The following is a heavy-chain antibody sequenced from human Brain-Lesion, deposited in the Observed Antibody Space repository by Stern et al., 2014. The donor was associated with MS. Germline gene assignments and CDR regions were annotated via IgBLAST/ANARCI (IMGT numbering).Heavy chain of an antibody. Sequence: EVQLVESGGGFVQPGGSLRLSCAASGFRFSSYAMSWVRQTPGKGLEWVSGISASGGSTYYADSVKGRVTISGDKSKNTLFLQMNSLRAEDTAVYYCAKGVWGSYLNAFDMWGQGTMVTVSS. V-gene: IGHV3-23*04. CDR1: GFRFSSYA. J-gene: IGHJ3*02. D-gene: IGHD3-16*02. CDR3: AKGVWGSYLNAFDM. CDR2: ISASGGST.